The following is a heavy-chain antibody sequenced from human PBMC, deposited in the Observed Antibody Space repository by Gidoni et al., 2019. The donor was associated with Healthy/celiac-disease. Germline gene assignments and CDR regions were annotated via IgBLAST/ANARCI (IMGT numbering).Heavy chain of an antibody. D-gene: IGHD6-13*01. J-gene: IGHJ3*02. CDR3: ARGFRVPLYSSSWYDAFDI. V-gene: IGHV4-39*07. CDR1: GGPSSSSRYY. CDR2: ISYSGST. Sequence: QLQLQESGPGLVKPSETLSLTCTVSGGPSSSSRYYRGWIRQPPGKGLEWIGGISYSGSTSYNPSLKSRVPISVDTSKNQFSLKLSSVTAADTAVYYCARGFRVPLYSSSWYDAFDIWGQGTMVTVSS.